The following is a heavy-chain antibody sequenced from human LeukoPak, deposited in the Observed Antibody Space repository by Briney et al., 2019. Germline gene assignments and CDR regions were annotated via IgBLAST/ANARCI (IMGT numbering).Heavy chain of an antibody. D-gene: IGHD3-3*01. CDR1: GYTFTSYH. J-gene: IGHJ5*02. Sequence: ASVKVSCKASGYTFTSYHMHWVRQAPGQGLEWMGKINLSGGSTTYAQKFQGRVTMTRDTSTSTAYMELRSLRSDDTAVYYCARHLYYDFWSGYRNNWFDPWGQGTLVTVSS. CDR2: INLSGGST. V-gene: IGHV1-46*01. CDR3: ARHLYYDFWSGYRNNWFDP.